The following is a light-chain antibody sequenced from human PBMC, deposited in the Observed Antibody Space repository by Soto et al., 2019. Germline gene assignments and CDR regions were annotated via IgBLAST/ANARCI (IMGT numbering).Light chain of an antibody. CDR3: QQYAASPLT. V-gene: IGKV3-20*01. CDR2: RAS. Sequence: EIVLTQSSGTLSLSPGERVTLSCRASQSVSSNYLAWYQQKSGQAPRLLIYRASTRATGFPDRFSGSGSGTDFSLIISRLEPEDSAVYYCQQYAASPLTFGGGTKLEIK. CDR1: QSVSSNY. J-gene: IGKJ4*01.